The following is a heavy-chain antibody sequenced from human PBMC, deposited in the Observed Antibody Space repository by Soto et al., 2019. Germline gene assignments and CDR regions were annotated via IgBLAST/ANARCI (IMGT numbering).Heavy chain of an antibody. D-gene: IGHD6-19*01. Sequence: EVQVLESGGGLVQPGGSLRLSCAASGFTFSDYSMNWVRQAPGKGLERVSSISGSGGSTKYAASVKGRFTLSRDNSKNTLYLRMNSLRAEDTAVYYCAKSRGGWQTYYFDCWGQGTLVTVSS. V-gene: IGHV3-23*01. CDR2: ISGSGGST. J-gene: IGHJ4*02. CDR3: AKSRGGWQTYYFDC. CDR1: GFTFSDYS.